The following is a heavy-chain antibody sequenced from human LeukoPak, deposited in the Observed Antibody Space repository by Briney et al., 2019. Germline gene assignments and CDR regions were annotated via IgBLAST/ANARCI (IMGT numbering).Heavy chain of an antibody. J-gene: IGHJ4*02. CDR1: GFTFSSYE. V-gene: IGHV3-48*03. Sequence: GGSLRLSCAASGFTFSSYEMNWVRQAPGKGLEWVSYISSSGSTIYYADSVKGRFTISRDNAKNSLYLQMNSLRAEDTAVYYCASCSYDILAGYYFDYWGQGTLVTVSS. CDR3: ASCSYDILAGYYFDY. D-gene: IGHD3-9*01. CDR2: ISSSGSTI.